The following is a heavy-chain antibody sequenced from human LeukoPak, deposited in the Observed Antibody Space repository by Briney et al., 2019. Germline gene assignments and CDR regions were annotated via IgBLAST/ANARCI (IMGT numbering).Heavy chain of an antibody. CDR1: GFTFDDYA. CDR2: ISWNSGSI. D-gene: IGHD2-21*02. CDR3: ATAPGAPYYFDY. V-gene: IGHV3-9*01. J-gene: IGHJ4*02. Sequence: GRSLRLSCAASGFTFDDYAMHWVRQAPGKGLEGVSGISWNSGSIGYADSVKGRFTISRDNAKNSLYLQMNSLRAEDTAVYYCATAPGAPYYFDYWGQGTLVTVSS.